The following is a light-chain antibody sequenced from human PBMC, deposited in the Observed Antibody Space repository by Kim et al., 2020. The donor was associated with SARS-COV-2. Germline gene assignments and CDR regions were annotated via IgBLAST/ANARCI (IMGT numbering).Light chain of an antibody. V-gene: IGLV3-19*01. Sequence: SSELTQDPAVSVALGQTVRITCQGASLTSYYASWYQQKPGQAPLLVVSGKNNRPSVIPDRFSASDSANTATLTIRGAQVDDEADYYCSSRDSSGNRVEFGGGTQLTVL. CDR1: SLTSYY. J-gene: IGLJ2*01. CDR2: GKN. CDR3: SSRDSSGNRVE.